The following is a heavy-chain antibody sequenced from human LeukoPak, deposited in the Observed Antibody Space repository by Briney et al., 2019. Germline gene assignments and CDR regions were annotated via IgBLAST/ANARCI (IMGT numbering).Heavy chain of an antibody. CDR1: GYTFTSYG. V-gene: IGHV1-18*01. D-gene: IGHD3-22*01. J-gene: IGHJ4*02. CDR3: ARGPYYYDSSGYYYHRFDY. Sequence: GASVKVSCKASGYTFTSYGISWVRQAPGQGLEWMGWISAYNGNTNYAQKLQGRVTTTTDTSTSTAYMELRSLRSDDTAVYYCARGPYYYDSSGYYYHRFDYWGQGTLVTVSS. CDR2: ISAYNGNT.